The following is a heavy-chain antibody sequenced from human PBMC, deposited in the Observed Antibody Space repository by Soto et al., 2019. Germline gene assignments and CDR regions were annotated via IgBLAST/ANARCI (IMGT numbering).Heavy chain of an antibody. J-gene: IGHJ5*02. CDR2: IDWDDDK. D-gene: IGHD3-22*01. CDR3: ARTFTYSYDSSGYYSDWFDP. V-gene: IGHV2-70*01. CDR1: GFSLSTSGMC. Sequence: SGPTLVNPTQTLTLTCTFSGFSLSTSGMCVSWIRQPPGKALEWLALIDWDDDKYYSTSLKTRLTISKDTSKNQVVLTMTNMDPVDTATYYCARTFTYSYDSSGYYSDWFDPWRQGTLVTVSS.